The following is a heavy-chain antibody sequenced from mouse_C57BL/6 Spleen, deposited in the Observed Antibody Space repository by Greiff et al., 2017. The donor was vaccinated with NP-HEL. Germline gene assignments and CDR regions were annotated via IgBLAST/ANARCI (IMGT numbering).Heavy chain of an antibody. V-gene: IGHV5-17*01. CDR1: GFTFSDYG. CDR2: ISSGSSTI. Sequence: EVKLMESGGGLVKPGGSLKLSCAASGFTFSDYGMHWVRQAPEKGLEWVAYISSGSSTIYYADTVKGRFTISRDNAKNTLFLQMTSLRSEDTAMYYCARAPYDGYYWFAYWGQGTLVTVSA. J-gene: IGHJ3*01. CDR3: ARAPYDGYYWFAY. D-gene: IGHD2-3*01.